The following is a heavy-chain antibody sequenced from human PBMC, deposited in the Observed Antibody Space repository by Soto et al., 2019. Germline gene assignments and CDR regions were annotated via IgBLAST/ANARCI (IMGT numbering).Heavy chain of an antibody. Sequence: QVQLVQSGAEVKKPGASVKVSCKASGYTFTNFGISWVRQAPGQGLEWMGWISAYNGNTNYAQNFQGRVTMTTDTSPGSAYTELRSLRSDDTAVYYLARGVTTIDYWGQVTLVTVS. CDR1: GYTFTNFG. CDR2: ISAYNGNT. V-gene: IGHV1-18*01. CDR3: ARGVTTIDY. D-gene: IGHD4-17*01. J-gene: IGHJ4*02.